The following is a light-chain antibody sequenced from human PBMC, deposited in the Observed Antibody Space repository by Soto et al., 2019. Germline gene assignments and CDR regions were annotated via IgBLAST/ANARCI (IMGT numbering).Light chain of an antibody. Sequence: QSVLTQPPSASGTPGQRVSISCSGYSSSVGTNFVYWYQQLPGTAPKVLIHSNTQRPSGVPDRFSGSKSGTSASLAISGLRSEDEADYYCAAWADNPSTDVFGSGTKATVL. CDR2: SNT. CDR3: AAWADNPSTDV. CDR1: SSSVGTNF. V-gene: IGLV1-47*02. J-gene: IGLJ1*01.